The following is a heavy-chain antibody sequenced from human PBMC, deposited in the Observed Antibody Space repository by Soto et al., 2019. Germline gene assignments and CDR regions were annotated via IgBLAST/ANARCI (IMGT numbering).Heavy chain of an antibody. Sequence: SVQVSWKASGGTFSSYAIIWVRQAHGQGLEWMGGIIPIFGTANYAQKFQGRVTITADESTSTAYMELSSLRSEDTAVYYCATTSAIWVYDSSGLFEYWGQGTLVTVSS. J-gene: IGHJ4*02. CDR1: GGTFSSYA. V-gene: IGHV1-69*13. CDR3: ATTSAIWVYDSSGLFEY. D-gene: IGHD3-22*01. CDR2: IIPIFGTA.